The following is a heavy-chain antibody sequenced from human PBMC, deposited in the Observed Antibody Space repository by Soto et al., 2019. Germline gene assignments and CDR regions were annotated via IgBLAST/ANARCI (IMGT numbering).Heavy chain of an antibody. CDR3: ARDWGRLRWELAPPLRGNARPDEYYYYGMDV. CDR1: GYTFANYA. Sequence: ASVKVSCKASGYTFANYAMHWVRQAPGQRLEWMGWINVGNGNIKYSQKFKGRVTITTDTSTSTAYMELRSLRSDDTAVYYCARDWGRLRWELAPPLRGNARPDEYYYYGMDVWGQGTTVTVSS. V-gene: IGHV1-3*01. D-gene: IGHD4-17*01. CDR2: INVGNGNI. J-gene: IGHJ6*02.